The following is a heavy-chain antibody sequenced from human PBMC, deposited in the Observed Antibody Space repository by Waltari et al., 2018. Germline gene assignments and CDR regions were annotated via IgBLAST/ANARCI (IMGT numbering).Heavy chain of an antibody. CDR3: AHVVVAASNFDY. CDR2: IYWDDDK. V-gene: IGHV2-5*02. J-gene: IGHJ4*02. Sequence: QLTLKESGPTLVKPTQTLTLTSTFSGFSLSTSGVGVGWIRQPPGKALEWLALIYWDDDKRYSPSLKSRLTITKDTSKNQVVLTMTNMDPVDTATYYCAHVVVAASNFDYWGQGTLVTVSS. CDR1: GFSLSTSGVG. D-gene: IGHD2-15*01.